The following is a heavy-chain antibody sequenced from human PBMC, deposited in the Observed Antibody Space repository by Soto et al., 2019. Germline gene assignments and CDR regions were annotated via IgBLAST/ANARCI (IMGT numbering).Heavy chain of an antibody. CDR2: IYYSGST. J-gene: IGHJ6*02. Sequence: ALSRTCTVSGGSISSGGYYWSWSRQHPGKGLEWIGYIYYSGSTYYNPSLKSRVTISVDTSKNQFSLKLSSVTAADTAVYYCAGETVVYYYGMDVWGQGTTVTVSS. CDR3: AGETVVYYYGMDV. D-gene: IGHD2-15*01. V-gene: IGHV4-31*03. CDR1: GGSISSGGYY.